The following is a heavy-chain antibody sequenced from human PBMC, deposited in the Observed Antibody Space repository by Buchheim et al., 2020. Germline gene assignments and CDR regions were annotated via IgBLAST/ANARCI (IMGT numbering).Heavy chain of an antibody. D-gene: IGHD2-2*01. CDR1: GYTFTGYY. CDR2: INPNSGGT. V-gene: IGHV1-2*04. J-gene: IGHJ6*02. CDR3: ARALSSSTSLLLSYYYGMDV. Sequence: QVQLVQSGAEVKKPGASVKVSCKASGYTFTGYYMHWVRQAPGQGLEWMGWINPNSGGTNYAQKFQGWVTMTRDKSISTAYMELSRLRSDDTAVYYCARALSSSTSLLLSYYYGMDVWGQGTT.